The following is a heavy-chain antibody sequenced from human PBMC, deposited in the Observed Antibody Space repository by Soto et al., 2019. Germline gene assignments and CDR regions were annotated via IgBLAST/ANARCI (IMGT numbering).Heavy chain of an antibody. CDR2: IYPGDSDT. V-gene: IGHV5-51*01. D-gene: IGHD4-17*01. CDR3: ARHMTTVTTVIDYYYYGMDV. J-gene: IGHJ6*02. CDR1: GYSFTSYW. Sequence: GESLKISCKGSGYSFTSYWIAWVRQMPGKGLEWMGIIYPGDSDTRYSPSFQGQVTISADKSISTAYLQWSSLKASDTAMYYCARHMTTVTTVIDYYYYGMDVWGQGTTVTVSS.